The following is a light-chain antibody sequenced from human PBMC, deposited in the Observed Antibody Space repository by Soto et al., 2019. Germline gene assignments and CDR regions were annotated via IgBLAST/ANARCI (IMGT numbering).Light chain of an antibody. J-gene: IGKJ1*01. CDR1: QSVGSDY. V-gene: IGKV3-20*01. Sequence: EIVLAQSPGTLSLSPGERATLACTSSQSVGSDYLAWYQQKPGQAPRILIFGASGRATGIPDRFNGSGSGTDFTLTISSLEPEDFVVYYCQQYGSSPKTFGQGTKVDIK. CDR2: GAS. CDR3: QQYGSSPKT.